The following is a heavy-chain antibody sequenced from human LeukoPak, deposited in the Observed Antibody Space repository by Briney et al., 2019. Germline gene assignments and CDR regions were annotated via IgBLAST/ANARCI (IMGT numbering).Heavy chain of an antibody. V-gene: IGHV4-59*01. Sequence: SETLSLTCTVSGGSISSYYWSWIRQPPGKGLEWIGYIYYSGSTNYNPSLKSRVTISVDTSKNQFSLKLSSVTAADTAVYYCARGPTSYSSSWRGDSGAFDIWGQGTMVTVSS. J-gene: IGHJ3*02. D-gene: IGHD6-13*01. CDR2: IYYSGST. CDR3: ARGPTSYSSSWRGDSGAFDI. CDR1: GGSISSYY.